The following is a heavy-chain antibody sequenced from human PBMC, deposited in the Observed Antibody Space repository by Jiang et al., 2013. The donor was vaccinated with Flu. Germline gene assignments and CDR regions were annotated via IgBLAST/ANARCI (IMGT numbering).Heavy chain of an antibody. J-gene: IGHJ5*02. D-gene: IGHD2-2*02. CDR2: IDPSDSYT. CDR1: GYSFTSYW. V-gene: IGHV5-10-1*01. CDR3: ATRVTSAAIRDIDGGFDP. Sequence: GAEVKKPGESLRISCKGSGYSFTSYWISWVRQMPGKGLEWMGRIDPSDSYTNYSPSFQGHVTISADKSISTAYLQWSSLKASDTAMYYCATRVTSAAIRDIDGGFDPWGQGTLVTVSS.